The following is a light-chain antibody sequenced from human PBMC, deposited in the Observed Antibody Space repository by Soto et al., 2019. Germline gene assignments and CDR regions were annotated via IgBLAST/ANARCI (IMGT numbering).Light chain of an antibody. J-gene: IGKJ2*01. CDR2: GVS. V-gene: IGKV3-15*01. Sequence: EIVLTQSPATLSVSPGERATLSCRADQSVRDDLAWYQQKPGQAPRLLFYGVSTRATGIPVRFSASGSGTELTLTISSLQSEDFAVYYCQQYNHWPRGYTFGQGTKLELK. CDR3: QQYNHWPRGYT. CDR1: QSVRDD.